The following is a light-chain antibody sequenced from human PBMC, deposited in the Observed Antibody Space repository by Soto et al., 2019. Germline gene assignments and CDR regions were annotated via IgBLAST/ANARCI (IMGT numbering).Light chain of an antibody. CDR3: QQYDTYPLT. V-gene: IGKV1-5*03. Sequence: DIQMTQSPSTLSASVGDRVTITCRASQSVSRWLACYQNRPGKAPNLLIYKASSLESGVPSRFSGSGSGTEFTLTISSLQPDDFASYYCQQYDTYPLTFGGGTKVETK. CDR2: KAS. CDR1: QSVSRW. J-gene: IGKJ4*01.